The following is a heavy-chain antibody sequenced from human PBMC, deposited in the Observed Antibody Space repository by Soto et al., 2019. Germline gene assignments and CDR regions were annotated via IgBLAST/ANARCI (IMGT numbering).Heavy chain of an antibody. D-gene: IGHD3-10*01. CDR2: IYSGGST. CDR1: GFTVSSNY. CDR3: ARDLTWFGDQTNWFDP. V-gene: IGHV3-66*01. Sequence: PGGSLRLSCAASGFTVSSNYMSWVRQAPGKGLEWVSVIYSGGSTYYADSVKGRFTISRDNSKNTLYLQMNSLRAEDTAVYYCARDLTWFGDQTNWFDPWGQGTLVTVSS. J-gene: IGHJ5*02.